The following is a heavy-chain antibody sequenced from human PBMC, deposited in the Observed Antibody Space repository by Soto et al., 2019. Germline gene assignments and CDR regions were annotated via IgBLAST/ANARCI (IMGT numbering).Heavy chain of an antibody. J-gene: IGHJ4*02. Sequence: PSETLCLRWAGSGGSINRSGYAWGWIRQPPGKGLEWIGYIYHSGPTYYNPSLKSRLTISVDNSKNQFSLKLTSVTAADTAVYYCARHSVAEDYFDYWGQGALVTVSS. CDR1: GGSINRSGYA. D-gene: IGHD2-15*01. CDR2: IYHSGPT. V-gene: IGHV4-30-2*01. CDR3: ARHSVAEDYFDY.